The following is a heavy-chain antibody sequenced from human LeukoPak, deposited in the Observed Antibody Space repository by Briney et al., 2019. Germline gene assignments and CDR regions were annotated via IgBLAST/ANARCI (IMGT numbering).Heavy chain of an antibody. V-gene: IGHV4-39*01. CDR3: ASLPLFYDSSGYYPGGSDY. J-gene: IGHJ4*02. CDR2: IYYSGST. CDR1: GGSISSSSYY. Sequence: SETLSLTCTVSGGSISSSSYYWGWIRQPPGKGLEWIGSIYYSGSTYYNPSLKSRVTISVDTSKNQFSLKLSSVTAADTAVYYCASLPLFYDSSGYYPGGSDYWGQGTLVTVSS. D-gene: IGHD3-22*01.